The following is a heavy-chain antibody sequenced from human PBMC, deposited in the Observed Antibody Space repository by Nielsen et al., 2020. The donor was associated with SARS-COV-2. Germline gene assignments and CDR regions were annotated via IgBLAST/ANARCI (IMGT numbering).Heavy chain of an antibody. J-gene: IGHJ3*02. CDR1: GFTFDDYA. Sequence: SLKISCAASGFTFDDYAMHWVRQAPGKGLEWVSGISWNSGSIGYADSVKGRFTISRDNAKNSLYLQMNSLRAEDTALYYCAKEAHYDSSGYYPHDAFDIWGQGTMVTVSS. CDR3: AKEAHYDSSGYYPHDAFDI. CDR2: ISWNSGSI. D-gene: IGHD3-22*01. V-gene: IGHV3-9*01.